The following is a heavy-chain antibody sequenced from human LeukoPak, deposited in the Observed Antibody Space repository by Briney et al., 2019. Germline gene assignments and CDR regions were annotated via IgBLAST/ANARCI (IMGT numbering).Heavy chain of an antibody. CDR3: AGDSSGWYDYDY. D-gene: IGHD6-19*01. CDR2: IYYSGST. V-gene: IGHV4-59*01. J-gene: IGHJ4*02. Sequence: SETLSLTCTVSGGSISSYYWSWIRQPPGKGLEWIGYIYYSGSTNYNPSLKNRVTISVDTSKNQFSLKLSSVTAADTAVYYCAGDSSGWYDYDYWGQGTLVTVSS. CDR1: GGSISSYY.